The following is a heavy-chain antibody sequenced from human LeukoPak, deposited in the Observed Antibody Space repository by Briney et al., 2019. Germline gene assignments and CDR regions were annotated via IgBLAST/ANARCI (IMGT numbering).Heavy chain of an antibody. CDR3: ARVHYNTAMVDIDY. D-gene: IGHD5-18*01. J-gene: IGHJ4*02. CDR1: GFTFSSYE. CDR2: ISSSGSTI. Sequence: PGGSLRLSCAASGFTFSSYEMHWVRQAPGKGLEWISYISSSGSTIYYADSVKGRFTISKDNGKNSLYLQMNSLSAEDTAVYYCARVHYNTAMVDIDYWGQGTLVTVSS. V-gene: IGHV3-48*03.